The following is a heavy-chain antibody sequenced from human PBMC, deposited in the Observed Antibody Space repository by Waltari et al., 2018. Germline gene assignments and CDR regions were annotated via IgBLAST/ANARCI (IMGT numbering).Heavy chain of an antibody. Sequence: QVQLQESGPGLVKPSETLSLTCTVSGGSISSYYWSWIRQPAGKGLEWIGRIYTSGSTNYNPPPKSRVTMSVDTSKNQFSLKLSSVTAADTAVYYCARGTPLYSSSLNYYYYYYMDVWGKGTTVTVSS. CDR3: ARGTPLYSSSLNYYYYYYMDV. V-gene: IGHV4-4*07. D-gene: IGHD6-13*01. CDR1: GGSISSYY. J-gene: IGHJ6*03. CDR2: IYTSGST.